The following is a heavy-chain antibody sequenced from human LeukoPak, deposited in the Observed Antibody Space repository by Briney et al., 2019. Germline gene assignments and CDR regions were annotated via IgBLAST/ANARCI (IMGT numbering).Heavy chain of an antibody. CDR1: GGSISSYY. V-gene: IGHV4-59*08. Sequence: PSETLSLTCTVSGGSISSYYWSWIRQPPGKGLEWIGYIYYSGSTNYNPSLKSRVTISVDTSKNQFSLKLSSVTAADTAVYYCARHDDFWGGYSFDYWGQGTLVTVSS. CDR2: IYYSGST. D-gene: IGHD3-3*01. CDR3: ARHDDFWGGYSFDY. J-gene: IGHJ4*02.